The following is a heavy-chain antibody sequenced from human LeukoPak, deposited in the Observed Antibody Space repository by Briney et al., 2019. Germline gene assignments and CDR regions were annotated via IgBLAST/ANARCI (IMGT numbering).Heavy chain of an antibody. J-gene: IGHJ4*02. Sequence: GGSLRLSCEASGFTFYTFWMSWVRQAPGKGLEWVANIKQDGSEKYYVDSVKGRFTISRDNAKNSLYLQMNSLRAEDTAVYYCARDRLPDGLPDYWGQGTLVTVSS. CDR2: IKQDGSEK. CDR3: ARDRLPDGLPDY. CDR1: GFTFYTFW. V-gene: IGHV3-7*01.